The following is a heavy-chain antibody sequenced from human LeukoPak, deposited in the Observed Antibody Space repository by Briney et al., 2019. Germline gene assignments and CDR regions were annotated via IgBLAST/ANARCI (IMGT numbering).Heavy chain of an antibody. CDR3: AREVSVGLGFDY. D-gene: IGHD1-26*01. CDR2: TSSDGSAT. V-gene: IGHV3-74*01. J-gene: IGHJ4*02. CDR1: GFTFSSYW. Sequence: GGXLRLSCGASGFTFSSYWMHWVGQAPRKGVVWVSRTSSDGSATTYADSVKGRFTMSRDNAKHTLYLQMNSLRAEDTAVYYCAREVSVGLGFDYWGQGTLVTVSS.